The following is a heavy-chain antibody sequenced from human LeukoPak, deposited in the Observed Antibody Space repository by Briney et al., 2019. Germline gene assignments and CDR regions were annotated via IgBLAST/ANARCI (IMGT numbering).Heavy chain of an antibody. CDR2: ISGSGGST. CDR3: AKDQSREDTAMVPYYFDY. CDR1: GFTFSSYA. V-gene: IGHV3-23*01. D-gene: IGHD5-18*01. Sequence: PGGSLRLSCAASGFTFSSYAMSWVRQAPGKGLEWVSAISGSGGSTYYADSVKGRFTISRDNSKNTLYLQMNSLRAEDTAVYYCAKDQSREDTAMVPYYFDYWGQGTLVTVSS. J-gene: IGHJ4*02.